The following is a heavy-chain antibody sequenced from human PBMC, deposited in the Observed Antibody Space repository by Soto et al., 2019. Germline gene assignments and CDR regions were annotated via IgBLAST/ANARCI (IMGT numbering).Heavy chain of an antibody. Sequence: QVQLVQSGAEVKKPGSSVKVSCKASGGTFSSYAISWVRQAPGQGLEWMGGIIPIFGTANYAQKFQGRVTITADEATSTAYMELSSLRSEDTAVYYCAGTSEPTGPTGGGAYYYYGMDVWGQGTTVTVSS. CDR2: IIPIFGTA. V-gene: IGHV1-69*12. CDR3: AGTSEPTGPTGGGAYYYYGMDV. D-gene: IGHD4-17*01. J-gene: IGHJ6*02. CDR1: GGTFSSYA.